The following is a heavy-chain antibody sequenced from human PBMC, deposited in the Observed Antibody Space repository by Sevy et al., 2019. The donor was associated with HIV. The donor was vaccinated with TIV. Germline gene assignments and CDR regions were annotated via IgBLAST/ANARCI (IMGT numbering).Heavy chain of an antibody. J-gene: IGHJ4*02. CDR3: ARQGYDSSGYNDKFDY. D-gene: IGHD3-22*01. Sequence: GESLKISCKGSGYSFTCYWIGWVRQMPGKGLEWMGIIYPGDSDTRYSPSFQGQVTISADKSISTAYLQWSSLKASDTAMYYCARQGYDSSGYNDKFDYWGQRTLVTVSS. CDR2: IYPGDSDT. V-gene: IGHV5-51*01. CDR1: GYSFTCYW.